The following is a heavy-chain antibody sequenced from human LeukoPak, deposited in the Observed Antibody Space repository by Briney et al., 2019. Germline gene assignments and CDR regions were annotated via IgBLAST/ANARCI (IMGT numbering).Heavy chain of an antibody. D-gene: IGHD2-15*01. Sequence: TGGSLRLSCAASGFTFSTYGMSWVRQAPGKRPEWISYINSRSSDIHYADSVRGRFTIYRDNVKNSLFLQMNSLRVEDTAVYFCARDGVALYWGQGTLVTVSS. V-gene: IGHV3-48*01. CDR2: INSRSSDI. CDR1: GFTFSTYG. J-gene: IGHJ4*02. CDR3: ARDGVALY.